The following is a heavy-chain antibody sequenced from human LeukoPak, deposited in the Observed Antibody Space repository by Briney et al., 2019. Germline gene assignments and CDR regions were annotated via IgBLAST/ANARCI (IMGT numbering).Heavy chain of an antibody. CDR2: INTDGNIT. CDR3: VREGYSNSWYRS. D-gene: IGHD6-13*01. CDR1: GFTFSNYW. J-gene: IGHJ5*02. Sequence: GGSLRLSCAGSGFTFSNYWMHWVRQAPGKGPVWVSRINTDGNITTYADSVKGRFSISRDNAKNALYLQMNSLRAEDTAVYYCVREGYSNSWYRSWGQGTLVTVSS. V-gene: IGHV3-74*01.